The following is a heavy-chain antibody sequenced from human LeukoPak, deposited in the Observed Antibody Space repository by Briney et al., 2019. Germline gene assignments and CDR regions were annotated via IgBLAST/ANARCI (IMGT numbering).Heavy chain of an antibody. J-gene: IGHJ5*02. V-gene: IGHV4-34*01. CDR2: INHSGST. CDR3: ARGTGWFDP. CDR1: GGSFSGYY. Sequence: SETLSLTCAVYGGSFSGYYWSWIRQPPGKGLEWIGEINHSGSTNYNPSLKSRVTISVDTSKNQFSLKLSSVTAADTAVYYCARGTGWFDPWGQGTLVTVSS. D-gene: IGHD1-1*01.